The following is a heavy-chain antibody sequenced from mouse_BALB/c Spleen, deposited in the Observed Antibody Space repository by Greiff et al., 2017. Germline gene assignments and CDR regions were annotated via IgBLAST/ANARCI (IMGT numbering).Heavy chain of an antibody. CDR3: ARGGTMITTGEFDY. J-gene: IGHJ2*01. V-gene: IGHV1S56*01. CDR2: IYPGNVNT. Sequence: QVQLKQSGPELVKPGASVRISCKASGYTFTSYYIHWVKQRPGQGLEWIGWIYPGNVNTKYNEKFKGKATLTADKSSSTAYMQLSSLTSEDSAVYFCARGGTMITTGEFDYWGQGTTLTVSS. CDR1: GYTFTSYY. D-gene: IGHD2-4*01.